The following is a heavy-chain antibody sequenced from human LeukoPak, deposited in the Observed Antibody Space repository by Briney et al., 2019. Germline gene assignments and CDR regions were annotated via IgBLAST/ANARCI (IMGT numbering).Heavy chain of an antibody. CDR1: GLTLSRYS. J-gene: IGHJ4*02. V-gene: IGHV3-48*01. CDR2: ISSTSSSI. D-gene: IGHD3-16*01. Sequence: PGGSLRLSCAASGLTLSRYSMHWVRQAPGKGLEWVSYISSTSSSITYADSVKGRFTISGDNAKNSLYLHMNSLRADDTAVYYCARDQGGEGTDYWGQGTLVTVSS. CDR3: ARDQGGEGTDY.